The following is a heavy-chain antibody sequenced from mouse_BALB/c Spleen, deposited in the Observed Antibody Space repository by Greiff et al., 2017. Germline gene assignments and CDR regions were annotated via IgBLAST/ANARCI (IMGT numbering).Heavy chain of an antibody. V-gene: IGHV1-67*01. Sequence: QVQLQQSGPEVVRPGVSVKISCKGSGYTFTDYAMHWVKQSHAKSLEWIGVISTYNGNTNYNQKFKGKATITADTSSNTAYLQLSSLTSEDTAVYYCASAMDYWGQGTSVTVSS. CDR1: GYTFTDYA. J-gene: IGHJ4*01. CDR2: ISTYNGNT. CDR3: ASAMDY.